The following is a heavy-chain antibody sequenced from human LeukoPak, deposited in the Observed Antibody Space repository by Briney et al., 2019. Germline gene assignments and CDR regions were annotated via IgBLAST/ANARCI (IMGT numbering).Heavy chain of an antibody. CDR1: GFTFSSYG. CDR2: IWYDGSNK. D-gene: IGHD6-19*01. J-gene: IGHJ4*02. Sequence: GSLRLSCAASGFTFSSYGIHWVRQAPGKGLEWVAVIWYDGSNKYYADSVTGRFTISRDNSKNTLYLQMNSLRAEDTAVYYCASGVYSSGWYLDYWGQGTLVTVSS. V-gene: IGHV3-33*01. CDR3: ASGVYSSGWYLDY.